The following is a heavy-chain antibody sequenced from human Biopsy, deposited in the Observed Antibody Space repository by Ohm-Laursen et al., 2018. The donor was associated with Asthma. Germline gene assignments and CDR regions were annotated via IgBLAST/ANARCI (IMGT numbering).Heavy chain of an antibody. CDR2: IYHLGNA. J-gene: IGHJ4*02. D-gene: IGHD3-22*01. CDR1: GGSISVSNW. Sequence: PGTLSLTCDVSGGSISVSNWWSWVRQPPERGLEWIGQIYHLGNANYNPSLKSRVTMSVDKSKNQFSLKLTSVTAADTAVYFCARRWRSYDSSNYYLDQWGQGTLVTVSS. V-gene: IGHV4-4*01. CDR3: ARRWRSYDSSNYYLDQ.